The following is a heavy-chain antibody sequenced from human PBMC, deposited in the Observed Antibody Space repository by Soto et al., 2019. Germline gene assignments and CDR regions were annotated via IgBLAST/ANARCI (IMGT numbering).Heavy chain of an antibody. D-gene: IGHD3-22*01. CDR1: GFTFSPYS. Sequence: GGSLRLSCAASGFTFSPYSMNWVRQAPGKGLEWVSSISSSSRYIYYADSVKGRFTISRDNAKNSLYLQMNSLRAEDTAVYYCARDRDYYDSSDDYPNTDYFDYWGRGT. CDR3: ARDRDYYDSSDDYPNTDYFDY. CDR2: ISSSSRYI. J-gene: IGHJ4*02. V-gene: IGHV3-21*01.